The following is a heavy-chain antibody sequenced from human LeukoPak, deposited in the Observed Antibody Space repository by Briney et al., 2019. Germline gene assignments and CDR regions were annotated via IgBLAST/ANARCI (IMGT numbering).Heavy chain of an antibody. D-gene: IGHD6-25*01. V-gene: IGHV3-49*04. CDR3: TRDSAAMSLHGMDV. CDR2: IRSKAYGGTT. CDR1: GFNFGAYA. J-gene: IGHJ6*02. Sequence: PGGSLRLSCTASGFNFGAYAMSWVRQAPGKGLEWVGFIRSKAYGGTTEYAASVKGRFTLSRDESKSIAYLQINSLTTEDTAVYYCTRDSAAMSLHGMDVWGQGTTVTVSS.